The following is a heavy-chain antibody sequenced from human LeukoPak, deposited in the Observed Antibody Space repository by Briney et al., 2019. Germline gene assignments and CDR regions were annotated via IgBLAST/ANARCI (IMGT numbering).Heavy chain of an antibody. Sequence: SGGSLRLSCVASEFTFSAYGMSWVRQPPGKGLEWIGEINHSGSTNYNPSLKSRVTISVDTSKNQFSLKLSSVTAADTAVYYCARGPIVVVTATPYYYYGMDVWGQGTTVTVSS. CDR2: INHSGST. CDR1: EFTFSAYG. D-gene: IGHD2-21*02. V-gene: IGHV4-34*01. J-gene: IGHJ6*02. CDR3: ARGPIVVVTATPYYYYGMDV.